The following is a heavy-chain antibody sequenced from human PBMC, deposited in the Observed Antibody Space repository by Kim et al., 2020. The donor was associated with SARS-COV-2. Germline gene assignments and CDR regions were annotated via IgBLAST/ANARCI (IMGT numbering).Heavy chain of an antibody. Sequence: GGSLRLSCVASGFTLTSYWMHWVRQAPGKGLVWVSRIKYDGSRTSYADSVKGRLTISRDIAKNTLYLQMNNLRVEDTAVYYCTKSDWFDPWGQGTLVTVS. CDR3: TKSDWFDP. V-gene: IGHV3-74*01. J-gene: IGHJ5*02. CDR1: GFTLTSYW. CDR2: IKYDGSRT.